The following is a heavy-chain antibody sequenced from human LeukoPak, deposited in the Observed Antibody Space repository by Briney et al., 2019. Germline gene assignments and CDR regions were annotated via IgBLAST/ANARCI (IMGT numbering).Heavy chain of an antibody. V-gene: IGHV1-24*01. CDR1: GYTLTELS. J-gene: IGHJ6*02. CDR3: ATSRCSSSWYPYYGMDV. D-gene: IGHD6-13*01. Sequence: ASVKVSCKVSGYTLTELSMHWVRQAPGKGLEWMGGFDLEDGETIYAQKFQGRVTMTEDTSTDTAYMELSSLRSEDTAVYYCATSRCSSSWYPYYGMDVWGQGTTVTVSS. CDR2: FDLEDGET.